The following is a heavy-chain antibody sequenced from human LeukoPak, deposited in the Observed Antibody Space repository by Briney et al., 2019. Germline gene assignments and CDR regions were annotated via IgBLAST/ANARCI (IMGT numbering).Heavy chain of an antibody. J-gene: IGHJ4*02. CDR1: GGSFSSSSYY. CDR3: ARLYYDSSGYYQICYFDY. CDR2: IYYSGST. Sequence: SETLSLTCTVSGGSFSSSSYYWGWIRQPPGKGLEWIGSIYYSGSTYYNPSLKSRVIICVDTSKNQFSLNLSSVTAADTAVYYCARLYYDSSGYYQICYFDYWGQGTLVTVSS. D-gene: IGHD3-22*01. V-gene: IGHV4-39*01.